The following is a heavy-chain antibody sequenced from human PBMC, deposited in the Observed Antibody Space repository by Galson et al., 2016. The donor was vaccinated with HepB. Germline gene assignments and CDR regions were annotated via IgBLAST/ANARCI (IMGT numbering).Heavy chain of an antibody. J-gene: IGHJ4*02. Sequence: SLRLSCAASGFTFNTYDMHWVRQTTGKGLEWVSGIGTAGDTYYPGSVKGRFTISRENAKNSLYLQMNSLRVGDSAVYYCARGRRYGLGNGDYGVYYFNFWGQGTLVTVSS. D-gene: IGHD4-17*01. CDR1: GFTFNTYD. CDR3: ARGRRYGLGNGDYGVYYFNF. V-gene: IGHV3-13*01. CDR2: IGTAGDT.